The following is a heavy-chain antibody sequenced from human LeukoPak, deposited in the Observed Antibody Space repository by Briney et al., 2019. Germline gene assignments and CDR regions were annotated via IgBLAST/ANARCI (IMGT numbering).Heavy chain of an antibody. D-gene: IGHD3-10*01. CDR3: ARGRRDRRQFDY. V-gene: IGHV1-8*01. J-gene: IGHJ4*02. Sequence: ASVKVSCKASGFTFTSYDINWVRQATGQGLEWMGWMNPNSGNTGYAQKFQDRVTMTRNTSISTAYMELSLLISEDTAVYYCARGRRDRRQFDYWGQGALVTVSS. CDR1: GFTFTSYD. CDR2: MNPNSGNT.